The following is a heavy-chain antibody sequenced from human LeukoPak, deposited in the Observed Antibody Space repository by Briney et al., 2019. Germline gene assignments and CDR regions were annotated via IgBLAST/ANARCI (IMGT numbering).Heavy chain of an antibody. J-gene: IGHJ4*02. V-gene: IGHV3-23*01. Sequence: PGGSLRLSCAASGFTFSSYSMSWVRQAPGRGLEWVSSFSGSGGSTYYADSVKGRFTISRDNAKNSLYLQMNSLRAEDTALYYCARQLWPPFDYWGQGTLVTVSS. CDR3: ARQLWPPFDY. D-gene: IGHD5-18*01. CDR1: GFTFSSYS. CDR2: FSGSGGST.